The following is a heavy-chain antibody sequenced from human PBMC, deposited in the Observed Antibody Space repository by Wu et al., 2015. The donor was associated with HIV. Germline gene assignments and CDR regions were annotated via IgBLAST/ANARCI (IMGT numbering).Heavy chain of an antibody. CDR1: GYFLSKLS. Sequence: QVQLVQSGAEVKKPGASMKVSCKVSGYFLSKLSMHWVRQAPGKGLEWMGGFDPGDGEAVYAQKFQGRVTMTEDTSTDTAYMELSSLRSEDTAVYYCATSYYYDSSGYSNPWWFDPGAREPWSPSPQ. V-gene: IGHV1-24*01. CDR2: FDPGDGEA. CDR3: ATSYYYDSSGYSNPWWFDP. D-gene: IGHD3-22*01. J-gene: IGHJ5*02.